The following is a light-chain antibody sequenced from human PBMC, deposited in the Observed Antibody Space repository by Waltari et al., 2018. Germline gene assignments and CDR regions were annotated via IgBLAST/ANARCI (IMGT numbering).Light chain of an antibody. J-gene: IGLJ3*02. Sequence: QSALAQPASVSGSPGQSITIPCTGTSPDVGGYNYLSWYQQHPGKGPKLLIFDVDNRPSGVSNRFACSKSGNTASLTISGLQPEDESDYYCCSFTSRSTWVFGGGTKLTVL. CDR2: DVD. V-gene: IGLV2-14*01. CDR1: SPDVGGYNY. CDR3: CSFTSRSTWV.